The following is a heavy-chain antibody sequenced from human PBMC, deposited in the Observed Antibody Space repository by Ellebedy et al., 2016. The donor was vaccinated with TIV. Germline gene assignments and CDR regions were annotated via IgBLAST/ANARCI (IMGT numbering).Heavy chain of an antibody. CDR3: ARLSLGNCSGGSCYSWGNYYGMDV. J-gene: IGHJ6*02. D-gene: IGHD2-15*01. CDR2: IYYSGST. CDR1: GGSIISSSYY. Sequence: MPSETLSLTCTVSGGSIISSSYYWGSIRQPPGKGLEWIGSIYYSGSTYYNPSLKSRVTISVDTSKNQFSLKLSSVTAADTAVYYCARLSLGNCSGGSCYSWGNYYGMDVWGQGTTVTVSS. V-gene: IGHV4-39*01.